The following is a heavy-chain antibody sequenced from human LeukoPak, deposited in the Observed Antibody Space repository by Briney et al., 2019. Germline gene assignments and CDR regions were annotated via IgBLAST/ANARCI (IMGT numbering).Heavy chain of an antibody. J-gene: IGHJ6*03. Sequence: SETLSLTCTVSGGSISSYYWSWIRQPAGKGLEWIGRIYTSGSTNYNPSLKSRVTTSVDTSKNQFSLKLSSVTAADTAVYYCARISTYYDFRSGYYTRHYYMDVWGKGTTVTVSS. V-gene: IGHV4-4*07. D-gene: IGHD3-3*01. CDR1: GGSISSYY. CDR3: ARISTYYDFRSGYYTRHYYMDV. CDR2: IYTSGST.